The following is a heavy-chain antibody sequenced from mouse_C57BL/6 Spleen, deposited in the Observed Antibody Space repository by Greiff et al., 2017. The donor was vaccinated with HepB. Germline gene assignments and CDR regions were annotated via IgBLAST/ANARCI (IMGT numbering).Heavy chain of an antibody. Sequence: VQLQQSGPVLVKPGASVKMSCKASGYTFTDYYMNWVKQSHGKSLEWIGVINPYNGGTSYNQKFKGKATLTVDKSSSTAYMELNSLTSEDSDVYYCARRAPGTSYFDYWGQGTTLTFSS. CDR2: INPYNGGT. CDR3: ARRAPGTSYFDY. D-gene: IGHD4-1*01. V-gene: IGHV1-19*01. CDR1: GYTFTDYY. J-gene: IGHJ2*01.